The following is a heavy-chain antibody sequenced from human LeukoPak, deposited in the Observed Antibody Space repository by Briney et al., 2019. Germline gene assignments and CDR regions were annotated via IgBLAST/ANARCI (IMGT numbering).Heavy chain of an antibody. J-gene: IGHJ6*03. Sequence: SQTLSLTCTVSGGSISSGGYYWSWIRQPPGKGLEWIGYIYHSGSTYYNPSLKSRVTISVDRSKNQFSLKLSSVTAADTAVYYCAGTEVGYCSSTSCYPGAGYMDVWGKGTTVTVSS. V-gene: IGHV4-30-2*01. CDR2: IYHSGST. CDR3: AGTEVGYCSSTSCYPGAGYMDV. CDR1: GGSISSGGYY. D-gene: IGHD2-2*03.